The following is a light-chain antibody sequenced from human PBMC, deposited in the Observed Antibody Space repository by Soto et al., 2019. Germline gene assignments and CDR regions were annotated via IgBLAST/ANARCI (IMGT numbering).Light chain of an antibody. CDR1: QSISSW. CDR2: KAS. Sequence: DIQMTHSPSSVSASLGDRVTIICRASQSISSWLAWYQQKPGKAPKLLIYKASSLESGVPSRFSGSGSGTEFTLTISSLQPDDFATYYCQQYNSYLWTFGQGTKVDIK. CDR3: QQYNSYLWT. J-gene: IGKJ1*01. V-gene: IGKV1-5*03.